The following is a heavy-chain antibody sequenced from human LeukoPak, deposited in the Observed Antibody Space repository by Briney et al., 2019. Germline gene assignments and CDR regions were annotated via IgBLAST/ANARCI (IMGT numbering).Heavy chain of an antibody. J-gene: IGHJ4*02. CDR2: ISACNGNT. CDR1: GYTFTSYG. CDR3: ARARWLVPKGDY. V-gene: IGHV1-18*01. Sequence: ASVKVSCKASGYTFTSYGISWVRQAPGQGLEWMGWISACNGNTNYAQKLQGRVTMTTDTSTSTAYMELRSLRSDDTAVYYCARARWLVPKGDYWGQGTLVTVSS. D-gene: IGHD6-19*01.